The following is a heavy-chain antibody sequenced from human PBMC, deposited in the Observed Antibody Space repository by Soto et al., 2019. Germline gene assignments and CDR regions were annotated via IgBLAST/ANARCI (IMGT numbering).Heavy chain of an antibody. Sequence: QVQLVQSGAEVKKPGSSVKVSCKASGGTFSSYTISWVRQAPGQGLEWMGRIIPILGIANYAQKFQGRVTITADKSTSTAYMELSSLRSEDTAVYYCAREGGYCRSTSCRFDYGMDVWGQGNTVTVSS. CDR1: GGTFSSYT. D-gene: IGHD2-2*01. V-gene: IGHV1-69*08. CDR3: AREGGYCRSTSCRFDYGMDV. CDR2: IIPILGIA. J-gene: IGHJ6*02.